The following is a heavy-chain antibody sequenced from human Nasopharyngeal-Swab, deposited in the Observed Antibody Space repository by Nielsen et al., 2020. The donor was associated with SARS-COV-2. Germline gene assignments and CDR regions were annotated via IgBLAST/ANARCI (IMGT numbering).Heavy chain of an antibody. Sequence: SLKISCVASGFPFDDYAMSWVRLLPGRGLQWVAGITWNSGNIGYADSVKGRFTISRDNAKNSLYLLMNTLRSEDTALYYCARGTADYSNPSFDYWGQGTLVTVPS. CDR2: ITWNSGNI. D-gene: IGHD4-11*01. J-gene: IGHJ4*02. CDR3: ARGTADYSNPSFDY. V-gene: IGHV3-9*01. CDR1: GFPFDDYA.